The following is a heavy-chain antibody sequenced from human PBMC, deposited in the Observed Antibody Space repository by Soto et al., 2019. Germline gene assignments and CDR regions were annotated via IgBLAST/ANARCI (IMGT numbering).Heavy chain of an antibody. CDR2: IIPIFGTA. CDR1: GGTFSSYA. Sequence: GASVKVSCKASGGTFSSYAISWVRQAPGQGLERMGGIIPIFGTANYAQKFQGRVTITADESTSTAYMELSSLRSEDTAVYYCTRDNNGLGDYWGQGTLVTVSS. CDR3: TRDNNGLGDY. J-gene: IGHJ4*02. V-gene: IGHV1-69*13. D-gene: IGHD1-1*01.